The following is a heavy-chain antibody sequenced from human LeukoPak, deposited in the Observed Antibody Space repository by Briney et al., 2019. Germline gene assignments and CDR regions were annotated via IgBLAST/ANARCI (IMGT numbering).Heavy chain of an antibody. V-gene: IGHV3-48*02. Sequence: PGRSLRLSCAASGFTFSSYSMKWARQAPGKGLEWVSYISSISSATYYADSVKGRFTISRDDARNSLYLQMTSLRDEDTAVYYCARAIRHYYGMDVWGQGTTVTVSS. CDR2: ISSISSAT. CDR1: GFTFSSYS. J-gene: IGHJ6*02. CDR3: ARAIRHYYGMDV.